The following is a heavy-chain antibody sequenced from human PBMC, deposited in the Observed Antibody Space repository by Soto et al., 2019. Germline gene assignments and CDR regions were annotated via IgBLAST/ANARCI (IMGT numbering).Heavy chain of an antibody. CDR1: GYSFTSYG. V-gene: IGHV1-18*04. J-gene: IGHJ6*02. Sequence: ASVKVSCKASGYSFTSYGISWVRQAPGQGLEWMGWISAYNGNTNYAQKLQGRVTMTTDTSTSTAYMELRSLRSDDTAVYYCARVPLGYYYDSSGYPYGMDVWGQGTTVTVSS. D-gene: IGHD3-22*01. CDR3: ARVPLGYYYDSSGYPYGMDV. CDR2: ISAYNGNT.